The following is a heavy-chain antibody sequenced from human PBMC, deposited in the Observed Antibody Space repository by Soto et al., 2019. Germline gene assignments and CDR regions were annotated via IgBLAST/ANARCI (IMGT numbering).Heavy chain of an antibody. J-gene: IGHJ3*02. CDR3: ASWKGILGRHDAFDI. CDR2: MNPNSGNT. Sequence: QVQLVQSGAEVKKPGASVKVSCKASGYTFTSYDSNWVRQATGQGLEWMGWMNPNSGNTGYAQKFQGRVSMTRSTSISTAYMEPSSLRSEDAAVYYCASWKGILGRHDAFDIWGQGTMVTVSS. CDR1: GYTFTSYD. D-gene: IGHD5-18*01. V-gene: IGHV1-8*01.